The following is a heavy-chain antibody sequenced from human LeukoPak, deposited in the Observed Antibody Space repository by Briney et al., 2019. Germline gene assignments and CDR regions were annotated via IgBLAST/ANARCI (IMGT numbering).Heavy chain of an antibody. V-gene: IGHV3-43*01. CDR3: VKDLSYESSGSFFVP. J-gene: IGHJ5*02. CDR1: GFTFEDYT. D-gene: IGHD3-22*01. CDR2: ISWDGTT. Sequence: GGSLRLSCAASGFTFEDYTMHWVRQAPGKTLEWVSLISWDGTTYYRDSVKGRFTISRDNSKDSLYLQMDSLRSEDTAFYYCVKDLSYESSGSFFVPWREGTLLTAS.